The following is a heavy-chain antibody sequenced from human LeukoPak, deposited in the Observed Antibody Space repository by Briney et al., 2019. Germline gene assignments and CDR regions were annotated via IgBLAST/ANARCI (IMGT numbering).Heavy chain of an antibody. J-gene: IGHJ4*02. CDR2: IISIFGTA. V-gene: IGHV1-69*13. CDR1: GGTFSSYA. Sequence: ASVKVSCKASGGTFSSYAISWVRQAPGQGLEWMGGIISIFGTANYAQKFQGRVTITADESTSTAYMELSSLRSEDTAVYYCAGGGDTISSRDWGQGTLVTVSS. CDR3: AGGGDTISSRD. D-gene: IGHD3-3*01.